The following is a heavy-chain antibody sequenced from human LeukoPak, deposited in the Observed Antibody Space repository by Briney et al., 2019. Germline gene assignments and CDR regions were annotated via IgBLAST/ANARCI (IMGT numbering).Heavy chain of an antibody. J-gene: IGHJ4*02. Sequence: SETLSLTCTVSGGSISSYYWSWIRQPAGKGLEWIGRIYTSGSTNYNPSLKSRVTMSVDTSKNQFSLKLSSVTAADTAVYYFARANIVGATAGFDYWGQGTLVTVSS. D-gene: IGHD1-26*01. CDR2: IYTSGST. CDR3: ARANIVGATAGFDY. CDR1: GGSISSYY. V-gene: IGHV4-4*07.